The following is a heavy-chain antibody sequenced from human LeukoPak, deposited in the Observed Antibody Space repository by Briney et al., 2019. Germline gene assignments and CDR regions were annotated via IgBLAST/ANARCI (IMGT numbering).Heavy chain of an antibody. V-gene: IGHV4-59*01. D-gene: IGHD3-22*01. CDR2: IYYSGST. CDR1: GGSISSYY. CDR3: ARGNWEVITPDY. J-gene: IGHJ4*02. Sequence: SETLSLTCTVSGGSISSYYWSWIRQPPGKGLEWIGYIYYSGSTNYNPSLKSRVTISVDTSKNQFSLKLSSVTAADTAVYYCARGNWEVITPDYWGQGTLVTVSS.